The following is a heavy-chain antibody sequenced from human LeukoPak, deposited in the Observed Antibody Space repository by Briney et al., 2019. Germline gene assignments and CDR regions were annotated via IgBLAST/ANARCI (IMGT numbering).Heavy chain of an antibody. CDR2: ISAYNGNT. V-gene: IGHV1-18*01. Sequence: EASVKVSCKASGYTFTSYGISWVRQAPGQGLEWMGWISAYNGNTNYAQKLQGRVTMTTDTSTSTAYMELRSLRSDDTAVYYCARDQGHTAMSFLPYYYGMDVWGQGTTVTVSS. D-gene: IGHD5-18*01. CDR3: ARDQGHTAMSFLPYYYGMDV. J-gene: IGHJ6*02. CDR1: GYTFTSYG.